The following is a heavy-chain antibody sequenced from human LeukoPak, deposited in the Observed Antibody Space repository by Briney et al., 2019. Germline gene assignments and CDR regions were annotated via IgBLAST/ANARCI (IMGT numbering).Heavy chain of an antibody. CDR2: ISWNSDNI. J-gene: IGHJ4*02. CDR1: GFSFDDYA. CDR3: AREGPYYLDY. Sequence: PGRSLRLSCAVSGFSFDDYAMHWVRQVPGKGLEWVSGISWNSDNIGYADSVKGRFTISRDNAKNSLYLQMNSLRAEDTAVYYCAREGPYYLDYWGQGTLVTVSS. V-gene: IGHV3-9*01.